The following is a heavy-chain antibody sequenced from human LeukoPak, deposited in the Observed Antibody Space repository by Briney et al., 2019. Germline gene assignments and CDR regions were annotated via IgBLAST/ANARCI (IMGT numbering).Heavy chain of an antibody. CDR3: AREGPRYYYDSGC. CDR1: GGSTSSGDYY. Sequence: TSQTLSLTCTVSGGSTSSGDYYWSWIRQPPGKGLEWIGYIYYSGSTYYNPSLKSRVTISVDTSKNQFSLKLSSVTAADTAVYYCAREGPRYYYDSGCWGQGTLVTVSS. CDR2: IYYSGST. D-gene: IGHD3-22*01. V-gene: IGHV4-30-4*01. J-gene: IGHJ4*02.